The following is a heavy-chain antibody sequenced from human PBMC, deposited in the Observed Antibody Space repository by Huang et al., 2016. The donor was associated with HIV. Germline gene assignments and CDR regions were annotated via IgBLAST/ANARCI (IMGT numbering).Heavy chain of an antibody. Sequence: QLQLQGSGPGLVKPSETLSLTCTVSGGSITSSSYYWGGIRQPPGKGLEWVGSIYSRGSTDDNPSLKSRVTVSVDTSKTQFSRKLSSVTAADTAVYYCARHFSYYDSSGYTPWDAFDIWGQGTMVTVSS. CDR2: IYSRGST. J-gene: IGHJ3*02. V-gene: IGHV4-39*01. D-gene: IGHD3-22*01. CDR3: ARHFSYYDSSGYTPWDAFDI. CDR1: GGSITSSSYY.